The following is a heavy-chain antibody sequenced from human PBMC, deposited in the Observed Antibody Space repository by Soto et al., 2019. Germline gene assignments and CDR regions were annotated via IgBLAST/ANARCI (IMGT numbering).Heavy chain of an antibody. CDR2: TYYRSKWYN. CDR1: GDSVSSNSAA. CDR3: ARQNIVATITYSLYYYYYGMDV. Sequence: KQSQTLSLTCAISGDSVSSNSAAWNWIRQSPSRGLEWLGRTYYRSKWYNDYAVSVKSRITINPDTSKNQFSLQLNSVTPEDTAVYYCARQNIVATITYSLYYYYYGMDVWGQGTTVTVSS. J-gene: IGHJ6*02. D-gene: IGHD5-12*01. V-gene: IGHV6-1*01.